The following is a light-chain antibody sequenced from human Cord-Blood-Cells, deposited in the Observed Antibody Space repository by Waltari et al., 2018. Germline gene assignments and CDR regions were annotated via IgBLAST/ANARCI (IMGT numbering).Light chain of an antibody. CDR3: SSYTSSTLRV. Sequence: QSALTQPASVSGSPGQSITISCTGTSSDVGGYNYVSWYQQHPGKAPNLMIYDVSKRPSGVSNRFSGSKSGNTASLTISGLQAEDEADYYCSSYTSSTLRVFGGGTKLTVL. CDR2: DVS. J-gene: IGLJ3*02. V-gene: IGLV2-14*01. CDR1: SSDVGGYNY.